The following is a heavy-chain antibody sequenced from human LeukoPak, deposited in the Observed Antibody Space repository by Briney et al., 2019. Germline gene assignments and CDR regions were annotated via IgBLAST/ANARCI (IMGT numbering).Heavy chain of an antibody. V-gene: IGHV3-21*01. J-gene: IGHJ3*02. CDR1: GFIFSSHS. CDR2: ICSSSSYI. D-gene: IGHD3-22*01. CDR3: AREYYYDSRAPGAFDI. Sequence: PGGSLRLSCAASGFIFSSHSINWVRQAPGKGLEWVSSICSSSSYIYYADSVKGRFTISRDNAKNSLYLQMNSLRAEDTAVYYCAREYYYDSRAPGAFDIWGQGTMVTVSS.